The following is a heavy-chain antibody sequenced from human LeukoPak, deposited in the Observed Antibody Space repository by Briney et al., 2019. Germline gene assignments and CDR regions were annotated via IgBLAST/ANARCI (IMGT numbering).Heavy chain of an antibody. J-gene: IGHJ4*02. V-gene: IGHV1-2*02. D-gene: IGHD3-3*01. CDR2: INPNSGGT. CDR1: GYTFTGYY. CDR3: ARGSTIFGVVYSYYFDY. Sequence: GASVTVSCTASGYTFTGYYMHWVRQAPGQGLEWMGWINPNSGGTNCAQKFQGRITMTRDTSISTAYMELSRLRSDDTAVYFCARGSTIFGVVYSYYFDYWGQETLVTVSS.